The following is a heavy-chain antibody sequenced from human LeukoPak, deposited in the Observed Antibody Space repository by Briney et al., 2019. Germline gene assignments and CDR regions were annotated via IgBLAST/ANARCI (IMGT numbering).Heavy chain of an antibody. D-gene: IGHD3-22*01. V-gene: IGHV3-33*01. CDR3: ARDQGYDSSGPDY. CDR2: IWYDGSNK. CDR1: GFTFSSYG. Sequence: GGSLRLSCAASGFTFSSYGMHWVRQAPGKGLEWVAVIWYDGSNKYYADTVKGRFTISRDNSKNTLYLQMNSLRAEDTAVYYCARDQGYDSSGPDYWGQGTLVTVSS. J-gene: IGHJ4*02.